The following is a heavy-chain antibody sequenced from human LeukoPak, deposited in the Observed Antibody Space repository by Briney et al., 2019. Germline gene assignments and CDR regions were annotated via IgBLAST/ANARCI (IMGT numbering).Heavy chain of an antibody. D-gene: IGHD6-19*01. CDR3: ARNRYYSSGWYPGAFDI. Sequence: PSETLSLTCTVSGGSISSYYWSWIRQPPGKGLEWIGYIYYSGSTNYNPSLKSRVTISVDTSKNQFSLKLSSVTAADTAVYYCARNRYYSSGWYPGAFDIWGQGTMVTVSS. V-gene: IGHV4-59*01. J-gene: IGHJ3*02. CDR1: GGSISSYY. CDR2: IYYSGST.